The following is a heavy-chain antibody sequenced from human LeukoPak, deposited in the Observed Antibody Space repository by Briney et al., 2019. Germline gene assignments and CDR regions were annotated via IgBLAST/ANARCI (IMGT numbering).Heavy chain of an antibody. V-gene: IGHV3-23*01. CDR1: GFTFSDYA. CDR3: AKKRVAVAGTHYFDY. CDR2: ISGSGGST. D-gene: IGHD6-19*01. J-gene: IGHJ4*02. Sequence: GGSLRLPCAAFGFTFSDYAMSWVRQAPGKGLEWVSGISGSGGSTYYADSVKGRFTISRDNSKNTLYLQMNSLRAEDTAVYYCAKKRVAVAGTHYFDYWGQGTLVTVSS.